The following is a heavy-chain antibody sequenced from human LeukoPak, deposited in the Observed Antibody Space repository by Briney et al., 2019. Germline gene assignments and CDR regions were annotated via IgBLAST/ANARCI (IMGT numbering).Heavy chain of an antibody. V-gene: IGHV4-59*01. D-gene: IGHD4/OR15-4a*01. Sequence: SETLSLTCTVSGGSISSYYWSWIRQPPEKGLEWIGYIYYSGSTNYNPSLQSRVTISVDTSKNQFSLKLSSVTAADTAVYYCARDPNYSGWFDPWGQGTLVTVSS. J-gene: IGHJ5*02. CDR3: ARDPNYSGWFDP. CDR1: GGSISSYY. CDR2: IYYSGST.